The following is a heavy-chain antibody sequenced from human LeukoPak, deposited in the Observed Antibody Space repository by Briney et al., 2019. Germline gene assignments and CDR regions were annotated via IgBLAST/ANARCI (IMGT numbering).Heavy chain of an antibody. V-gene: IGHV3-30*02. Sequence: PGGSLRLSCAASGFAFSAFGMHWVRQAPGKGPEWVAFIRFDASDKFYADSVKGRSTISRDNSKNTLHLQMNSLSSEDTAVYYCAKDLDCSGGTCHKTVDYGGRGTLVTVSS. CDR2: IRFDASDK. J-gene: IGHJ4*02. D-gene: IGHD2-15*01. CDR3: AKDLDCSGGTCHKTVDY. CDR1: GFAFSAFG.